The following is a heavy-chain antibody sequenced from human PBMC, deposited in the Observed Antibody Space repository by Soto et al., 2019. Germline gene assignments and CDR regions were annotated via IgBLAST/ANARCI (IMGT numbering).Heavy chain of an antibody. D-gene: IGHD2-2*01. V-gene: IGHV1-69*06. CDR3: ARSALPAAINNWFDP. CDR2: IIPIFGRT. Sequence: SVKVSCKASGGTFSTYAINWVRQAPGQGLEWMGGIIPIFGRTTYTQKFQGRVTITADNPTTTAYMELNRLRSEDTAVFYCARSALPAAINNWFDPWGQGTLVTVSS. J-gene: IGHJ5*02. CDR1: GGTFSTYA.